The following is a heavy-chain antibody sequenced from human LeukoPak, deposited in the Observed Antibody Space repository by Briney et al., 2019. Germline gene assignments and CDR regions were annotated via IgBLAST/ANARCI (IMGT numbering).Heavy chain of an antibody. CDR2: IYYTGST. J-gene: IGHJ4*02. V-gene: IGHV4-59*01. Sequence: SETLSLTCTVSGGSMSTYYWTWIRQPPGKGLEWIGFIYYTGSTNYNPSLKSRVTISVDTSKNQFSLKLSSVTAADTAVYYCARDPFTPAFGNQYHYFDYWGQGTPVTVSS. D-gene: IGHD3-3*01. CDR3: ARDPFTPAFGNQYHYFDY. CDR1: GGSMSTYY.